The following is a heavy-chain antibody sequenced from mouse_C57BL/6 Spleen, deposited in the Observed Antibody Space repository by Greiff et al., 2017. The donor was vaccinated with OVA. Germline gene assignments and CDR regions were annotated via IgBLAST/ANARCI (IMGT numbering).Heavy chain of an antibody. CDR1: GFSLTSYG. J-gene: IGHJ3*01. V-gene: IGHV2-2*01. D-gene: IGHD2-4*01. Sequence: QVQLKQSGPGLVQPSQSLSITCTVSGFSLTSYGVHWVRQSPGKGLEWLGVIWSGGSTDYNAAFISRLSISKDNSKSQVFFKMNSLQADDTAIYYCARMSLYDYDVPWFAYWGQGTLVTVSA. CDR3: ARMSLYDYDVPWFAY. CDR2: IWSGGST.